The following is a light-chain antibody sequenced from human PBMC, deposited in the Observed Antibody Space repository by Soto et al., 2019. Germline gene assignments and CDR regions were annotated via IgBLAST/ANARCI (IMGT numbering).Light chain of an antibody. CDR2: GAS. CDR3: QQYGSSPRYT. CDR1: QSVSSSY. J-gene: IGKJ2*01. V-gene: IGKV3-20*01. Sequence: EIVLTQSPGTLSLSPGERATLSCRASQSVSSSYLAWYQQKPGQAPRLLIYGASSEATGIPDRFSGSGSGTDFTLTIRRLEPGDFAVYYCQQYGSSPRYTFGQGTKLEIK.